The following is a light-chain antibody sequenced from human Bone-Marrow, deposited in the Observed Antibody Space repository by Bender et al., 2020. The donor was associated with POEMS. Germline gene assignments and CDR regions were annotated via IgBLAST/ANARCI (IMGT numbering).Light chain of an antibody. V-gene: IGLV3-21*04. CDR1: NIRSYS. CDR3: QVWDRAGDHPV. J-gene: IGLJ2*01. CDR2: FDD. Sequence: SYVLTQPPSVSVAPRETAKISCGGDNIRSYSVHWYQQMPGQAPVVVIYFDDDRPSGILDRFSGSKSGNTATLTISRVEAGDEADYYCQVWDRAGDHPVFGGGTKLTVL.